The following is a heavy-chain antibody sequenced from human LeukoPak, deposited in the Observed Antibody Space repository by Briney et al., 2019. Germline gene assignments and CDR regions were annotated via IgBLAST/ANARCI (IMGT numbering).Heavy chain of an antibody. J-gene: IGHJ4*02. D-gene: IGHD3-10*01. CDR3: AKSQYSFASGSSRPLFDY. CDR1: GYTFTDYY. V-gene: IGHV1-2*02. Sequence: ALVKVSCKASGYTFTDYYIHWVRQARGEGLEWMGWINPNSGGTYFAQKFEARVTLTRDTSINTLYLEMRGLTSDDTAVYYCAKSQYSFASGSSRPLFDYWGPGTLVTVSS. CDR2: INPNSGGT.